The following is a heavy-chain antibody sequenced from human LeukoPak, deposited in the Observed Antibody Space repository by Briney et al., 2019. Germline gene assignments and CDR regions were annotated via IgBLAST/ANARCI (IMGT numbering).Heavy chain of an antibody. V-gene: IGHV1-69*13. J-gene: IGHJ6*02. D-gene: IGHD3-10*01. CDR3: ARPLNTMVRGITTATDFFSYAMDV. CDR2: ILPSFGAT. Sequence: SVPVSCKATGGTFGSYAISWVRPAPGQGLEWMGGILPSFGATKYSQKFQDRVTITADVSTTTVYMDLTSLSSEDTALYYCARPLNTMVRGITTATDFFSYAMDVWGQGTAVTVSS. CDR1: GGTFGSYA.